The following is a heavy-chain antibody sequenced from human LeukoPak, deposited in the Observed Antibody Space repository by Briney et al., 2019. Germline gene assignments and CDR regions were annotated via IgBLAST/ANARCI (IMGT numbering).Heavy chain of an antibody. J-gene: IGHJ4*02. Sequence: SETLSLTCTVSGGXISSYYWSWIRQPPGKGLEWIGYIYYSGSTNYNPSLKSRVTISVDTSKNQFSLKLSSVTAADTAVYYCARQSGVVVTAIDYWGQGTLVTVSS. CDR3: ARQSGVVVTAIDY. CDR1: GGXISSYY. D-gene: IGHD2-21*02. CDR2: IYYSGST. V-gene: IGHV4-59*08.